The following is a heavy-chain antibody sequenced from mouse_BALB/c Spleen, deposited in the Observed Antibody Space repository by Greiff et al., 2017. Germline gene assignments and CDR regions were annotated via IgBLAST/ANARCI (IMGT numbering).Heavy chain of an antibody. V-gene: IGHV5-2*01. CDR1: EYEFPSHD. Sequence: DVKLVESGGGLVQPGESLKLSCESNEYEFPSHDMSWVRKTPEKRLELVAAINSDGGSTYYPDTMERRFIISRDNTKKTLYLQMSSLRSEDTALYYCARHGVYYYGSSYVDAMDYWGQGTSVTVSS. D-gene: IGHD1-1*01. CDR3: ARHGVYYYGSSYVDAMDY. J-gene: IGHJ4*01. CDR2: INSDGGST.